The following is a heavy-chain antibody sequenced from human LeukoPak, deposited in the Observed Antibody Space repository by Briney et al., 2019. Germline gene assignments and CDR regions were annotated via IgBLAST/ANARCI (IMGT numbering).Heavy chain of an antibody. Sequence: GGSLRLSCAASGFTFSSSAMSWVRQAPGKGLEWVSAISNNGGYTYYADSVQGRFTISRDNSKSTLCLQMNSLRAEDTAVYYCARGRIIAAAGTRGQVPFDYWGQGTLVTVSS. CDR1: GFTFSSSA. J-gene: IGHJ4*02. CDR3: ARGRIIAAAGTRGQVPFDY. D-gene: IGHD6-13*01. V-gene: IGHV3-23*01. CDR2: ISNNGGYT.